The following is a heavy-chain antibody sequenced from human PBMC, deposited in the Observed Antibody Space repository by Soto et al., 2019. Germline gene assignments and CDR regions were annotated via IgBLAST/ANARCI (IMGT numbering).Heavy chain of an antibody. CDR1: GGTFSRHS. Sequence: QVQLVQSGAEVKKPGSSVKVSCKASGGTFSRHSINWVRQAPGQGLEWMGGIIPMFGTANYAQKFQGRVTITADESTSTAYMELSSLRSEDTAVYYCARDLGYSSSLYAFDIWGQGTMVTVSS. J-gene: IGHJ3*02. D-gene: IGHD6-13*01. V-gene: IGHV1-69*01. CDR2: IIPMFGTA. CDR3: ARDLGYSSSLYAFDI.